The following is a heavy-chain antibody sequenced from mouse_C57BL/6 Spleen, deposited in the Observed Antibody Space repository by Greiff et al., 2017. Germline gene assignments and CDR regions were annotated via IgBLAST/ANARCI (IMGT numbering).Heavy chain of an antibody. J-gene: IGHJ1*03. CDR1: GYAFTNYF. Sequence: QVQLQQSVAELVRPGTSVKVSCKASGYAFTNYFIEWVKQRPEQGLEWIGVINPGSGGTKYNEKFKGKATLTADKASSTAYMQLSSLTSEDSAVYFCARPGTVYVDVWGTGATVTVAS. CDR2: INPGSGGT. D-gene: IGHD4-1*01. V-gene: IGHV1-54*01. CDR3: ARPGTVYVDV.